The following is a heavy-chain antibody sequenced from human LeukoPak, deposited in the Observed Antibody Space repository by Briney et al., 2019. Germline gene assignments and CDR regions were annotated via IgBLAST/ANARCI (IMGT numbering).Heavy chain of an antibody. CDR1: GGSFSGYY. D-gene: IGHD3-10*01. Sequence: SETLSLTCAVYGGSFSGYYWSWIRQPPGKGLEWIGEISHSGSTNYNPSLKSRVTIPVDTSKNQFSLKLSSVTAADTAVYYCARRPLAGLYYYGSGSYYNRWFDPWGQGTLVTVSS. V-gene: IGHV4-34*01. J-gene: IGHJ5*02. CDR2: ISHSGST. CDR3: ARRPLAGLYYYGSGSYYNRWFDP.